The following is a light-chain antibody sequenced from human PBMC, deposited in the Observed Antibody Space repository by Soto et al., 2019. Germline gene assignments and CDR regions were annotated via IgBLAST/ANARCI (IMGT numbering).Light chain of an antibody. CDR2: EVT. V-gene: IGLV2-14*01. Sequence: QSALTQPASVSGSPGQSITISCTGTSSDVGGYNYVSWYQQHPAKAPKLMIYEVTNRPSGVSNRFSGSKSGNTASLTISGLQAEDEADYSCSSYTRSGTLVFGGGTQLTVL. CDR1: SSDVGGYNY. CDR3: SSYTRSGTLV. J-gene: IGLJ2*01.